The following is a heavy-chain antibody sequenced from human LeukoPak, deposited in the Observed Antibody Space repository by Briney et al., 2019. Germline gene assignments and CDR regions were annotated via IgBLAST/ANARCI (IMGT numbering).Heavy chain of an antibody. CDR2: IRYDGSNK. D-gene: IGHD3-16*01. CDR1: GFTFSSYG. Sequence: GGSLRLSCAAAGFTFSSYGMHWVRQAPGKGLEWVAFIRYDGSNKYYADSVKGRFTISRDNSKNTLYLQMNSLRAEDTAVHYCAIGAVGNDAFDIWGQGTMVTVSS. CDR3: AIGAVGNDAFDI. J-gene: IGHJ3*02. V-gene: IGHV3-30*02.